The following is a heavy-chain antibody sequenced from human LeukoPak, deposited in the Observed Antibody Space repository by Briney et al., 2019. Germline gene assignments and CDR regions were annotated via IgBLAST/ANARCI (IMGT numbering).Heavy chain of an antibody. Sequence: GGSLRLSCAVSRFPFSTYAMSWVRQAPGQGPEWVSAISANGADEYYADSVGGRFTISRDNAKNTLFLQMTSLGVEDTAVYYCANYRKPQGLDYWGQGTLVTVSS. D-gene: IGHD1-14*01. J-gene: IGHJ4*02. CDR3: ANYRKPQGLDY. CDR2: ISANGADE. CDR1: RFPFSTYA. V-gene: IGHV3-23*01.